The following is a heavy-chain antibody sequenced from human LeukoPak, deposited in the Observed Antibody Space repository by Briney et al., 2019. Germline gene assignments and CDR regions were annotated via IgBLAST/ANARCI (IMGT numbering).Heavy chain of an antibody. Sequence: PSETLSLTCAVYGGSFSGYYWSWIRKPPGKGLEWIGEINHSGSTNYNPSLKSRVTISVDTSKNQFSLKLSSVTAADTALYYCVRSITMFQHWGQGTLVTVSS. CDR3: VRSITMFQH. CDR1: GGSFSGYY. J-gene: IGHJ1*01. V-gene: IGHV4-34*01. D-gene: IGHD5-24*01. CDR2: INHSGST.